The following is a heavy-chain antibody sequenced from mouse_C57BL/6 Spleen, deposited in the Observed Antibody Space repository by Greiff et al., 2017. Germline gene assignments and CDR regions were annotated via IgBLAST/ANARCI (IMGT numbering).Heavy chain of an antibody. V-gene: IGHV5-4*03. CDR1: GFTFSSYA. J-gene: IGHJ2*01. D-gene: IGHD4-1*01. CDR2: ISDGGSYT. Sequence: DVKLVESGGGLVKPGGSLKLSCAASGFTFSSYAMSWVRQTPEKRLEWVATISDGGSYTYYPDNVKGRFTISRDNAKNNLYLQMSHLKSEDTAMYYCARSGTGVYYFDYWGQGTTLTVSS. CDR3: ARSGTGVYYFDY.